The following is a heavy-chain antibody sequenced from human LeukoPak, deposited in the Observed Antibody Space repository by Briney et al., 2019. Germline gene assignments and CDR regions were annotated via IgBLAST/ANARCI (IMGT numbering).Heavy chain of an antibody. CDR1: GYMFSDYY. CDR3: ATYGSGSGTFFDS. V-gene: IGHV3-11*04. Sequence: GGSLRLSCTASGYMFSDYYMSWIRQAPDKGLEWLTYISHSGSTIYYADSVKGRFTISRDNAKNSLYLQMNSLRAEDTALYYCATYGSGSGTFFDSWGQGTLVTVSS. CDR2: ISHSGSTI. D-gene: IGHD3-10*01. J-gene: IGHJ4*01.